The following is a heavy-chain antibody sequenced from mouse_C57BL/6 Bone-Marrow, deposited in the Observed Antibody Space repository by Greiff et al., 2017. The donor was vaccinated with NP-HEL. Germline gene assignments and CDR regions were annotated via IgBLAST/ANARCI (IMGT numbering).Heavy chain of an antibody. Sequence: VKLVESGAELVRPGASVKLSCKASGYTFTDYYINWVKQRPGQGLEWIARIYPGSGNTYYNEKFKGKATLTAEKSSSTAYMQLSSLTSEDSAVYFCARGAGAWFAYWGQGTLVTVSA. D-gene: IGHD3-3*01. CDR1: GYTFTDYY. J-gene: IGHJ3*01. V-gene: IGHV1-76*01. CDR2: IYPGSGNT. CDR3: ARGAGAWFAY.